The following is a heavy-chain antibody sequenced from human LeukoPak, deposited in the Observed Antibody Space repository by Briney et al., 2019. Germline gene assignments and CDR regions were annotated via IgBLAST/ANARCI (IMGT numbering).Heavy chain of an antibody. Sequence: ASVKVSCKASGYTFTSYGISWVRQAPGQGLEWMGLISAYNGNTNYAQNLQGRVTMTTDTSTTTAYMELRSLRSDDTAVYYCAREATGYYDSSGFKIVFFQYWGQGTLVTVSS. J-gene: IGHJ1*01. V-gene: IGHV1-18*01. CDR1: GYTFTSYG. CDR2: ISAYNGNT. D-gene: IGHD3-22*01. CDR3: AREATGYYDSSGFKIVFFQY.